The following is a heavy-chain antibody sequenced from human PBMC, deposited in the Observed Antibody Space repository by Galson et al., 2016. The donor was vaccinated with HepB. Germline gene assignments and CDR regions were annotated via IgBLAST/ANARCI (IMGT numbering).Heavy chain of an antibody. CDR2: IWYDGNE. CDR3: ARVDGFGEPLYFDY. V-gene: IGHV3-33*01. CDR1: GFIFSSYG. J-gene: IGHJ4*02. Sequence: SLRLSCAASGFIFSSYGMHWVRQAPGKGLEWVAVIWYDGNEYYADSVKGRFTISRDNSKNTLYLQMNTLRAEDTAVYYCARVDGFGEPLYFDYWGQGTLVTVSS. D-gene: IGHD3-10*01.